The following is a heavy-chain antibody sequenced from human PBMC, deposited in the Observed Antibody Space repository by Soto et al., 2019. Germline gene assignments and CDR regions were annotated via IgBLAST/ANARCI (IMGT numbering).Heavy chain of an antibody. CDR2: IYYSGST. D-gene: IGHD2-15*01. Sequence: NPSETLSLTCTVSGGSVSSGSYYWSWIRQPPGKGLEWIGYIYYSGSTNYNPSLKSRVTISVDTSKNQFSLKLSSVTAADTAVYYCARRAVAAEKINWVDPWGQGTLVTVS. J-gene: IGHJ5*02. V-gene: IGHV4-61*01. CDR3: ARRAVAAEKINWVDP. CDR1: GGSVSSGSYY.